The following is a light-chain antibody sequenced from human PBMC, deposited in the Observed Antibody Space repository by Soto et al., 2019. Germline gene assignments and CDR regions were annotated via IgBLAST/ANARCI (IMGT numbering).Light chain of an antibody. J-gene: IGKJ2*01. Sequence: EVVLTQSPGTLSLSPGERATLSCRASQSVTSNYLAWYHQKPGQAPRLLIYGASSRATGIPDRFSGSGSGADFTLTISRLEPEDFAVYYCQQYGSSPYTFGHGTKLEIK. CDR3: QQYGSSPYT. V-gene: IGKV3-20*01. CDR2: GAS. CDR1: QSVTSNY.